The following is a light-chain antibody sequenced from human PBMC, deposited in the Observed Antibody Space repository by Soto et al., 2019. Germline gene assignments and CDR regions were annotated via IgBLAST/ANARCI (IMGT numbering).Light chain of an antibody. V-gene: IGLV2-14*01. CDR3: SSYTGSSTLV. J-gene: IGLJ2*01. CDR2: DVS. CDR1: SSDVGGYIY. Sequence: QYVLTQPASVSGSPGQSITISCTGTSSDVGGYIYVSWYQQHPGKAPKLMIYDVSHRPSGVSSRFSGSKSGNTASLTISGLQAEDEADYYCSSYTGSSTLVFGGGTKLTVL.